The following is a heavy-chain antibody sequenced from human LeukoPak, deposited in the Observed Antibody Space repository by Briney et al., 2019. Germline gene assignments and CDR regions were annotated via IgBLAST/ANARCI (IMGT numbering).Heavy chain of an antibody. CDR3: ARAGYCSGGSCQKGGAFDI. D-gene: IGHD2-15*01. J-gene: IGHJ3*02. V-gene: IGHV1-2*02. CDR2: INPNSGGT. CDR1: GDIFSVYY. Sequence: ASVKVSCKASGDIFSVYYIHWVRQALGQGLEWMGWINPNSGGTNYAQKFQGRVTMTTDTSTTTAYMELRSLGSDDTAVYYCARAGYCSGGSCQKGGAFDIWGQGTMVTVSS.